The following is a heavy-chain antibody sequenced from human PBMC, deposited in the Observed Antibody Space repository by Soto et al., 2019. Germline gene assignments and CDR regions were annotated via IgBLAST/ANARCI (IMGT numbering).Heavy chain of an antibody. D-gene: IGHD2-2*01. CDR2: IYHSGST. Sequence: PSETLSLTCAVSGGSITSYYWSWILQAPGKGLEWIGYIYHSGSTDYNPSLKSRVTMSLDTSKNQVSLRLTSVTVADTAVYYCARLGGYCSSSSCYGYYGMDVWGQGTTVTVS. CDR3: ARLGGYCSSSSCYGYYGMDV. CDR1: GGSITSYY. V-gene: IGHV4-59*08. J-gene: IGHJ6*02.